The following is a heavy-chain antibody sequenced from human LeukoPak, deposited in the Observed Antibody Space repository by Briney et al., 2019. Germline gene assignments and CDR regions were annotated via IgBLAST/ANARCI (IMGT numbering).Heavy chain of an antibody. CDR3: ARRALRYCSSTSCPAQYYGVDV. J-gene: IGHJ6*04. CDR1: GFTFSSYW. V-gene: IGHV3-7*03. Sequence: GGSLRLSCAASGFTFSSYWMSWVRQAPGKGLEWVANIREDGSEKYYVDSVKGRFTISRDNAKNSLYLQTNSLRAEDTAVYYCARRALRYCSSTSCPAQYYGVDVWGKGTTVTVSS. CDR2: IREDGSEK. D-gene: IGHD2-2*01.